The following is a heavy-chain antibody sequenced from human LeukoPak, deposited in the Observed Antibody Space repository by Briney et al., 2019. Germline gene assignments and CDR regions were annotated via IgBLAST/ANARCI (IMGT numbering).Heavy chain of an antibody. V-gene: IGHV3-43*02. Sequence: SGVSLRLSCAASGFTFDDYAMHWVRQAPGKGLEWVSLISGDGGSTYYADSVKGRFTISRDNSKNSLYLQMNSLRTEDTALYYCAKDISNYDFWSGFYTWGQGTLVTVSS. CDR1: GFTFDDYA. CDR3: AKDISNYDFWSGFYT. D-gene: IGHD3-3*01. CDR2: ISGDGGST. J-gene: IGHJ5*02.